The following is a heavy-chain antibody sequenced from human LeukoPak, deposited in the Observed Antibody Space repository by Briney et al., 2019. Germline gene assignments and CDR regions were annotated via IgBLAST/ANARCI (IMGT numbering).Heavy chain of an antibody. J-gene: IGHJ6*03. D-gene: IGHD3-10*01. CDR3: ARVLYYYASVSYNYYMDV. V-gene: IGHV3-53*01. Sequence: GGSLRLSCAVSGFSVTGNYMTWVRLAPGKGLEWVSTIYSGGTTFYTDSVRGRFTISRDNSKNTLYLQMNSLRAEDAAIYYCARVLYYYASVSYNYYMDVWGKGTTVTISS. CDR2: IYSGGTT. CDR1: GFSVTGNY.